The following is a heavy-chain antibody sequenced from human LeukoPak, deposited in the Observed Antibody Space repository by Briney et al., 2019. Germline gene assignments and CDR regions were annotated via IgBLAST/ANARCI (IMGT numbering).Heavy chain of an antibody. V-gene: IGHV3-30*02. D-gene: IGHD6-13*01. J-gene: IGHJ4*02. CDR1: GFTFSRYG. CDR2: IHYDGSNK. Sequence: GGSLRLSCAASGFTFSRYGIHWVRQAPGKGLEWVAFIHYDGSNKYYADSVKGRFTISRDNSENTLYLQMNSLRAEDTAVYYCAKDPEYSSSWFYFDYWGQGTLVTVSS. CDR3: AKDPEYSSSWFYFDY.